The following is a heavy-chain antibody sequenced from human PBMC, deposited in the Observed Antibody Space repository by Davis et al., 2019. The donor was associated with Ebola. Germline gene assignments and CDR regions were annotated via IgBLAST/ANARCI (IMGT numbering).Heavy chain of an antibody. Sequence: GESLKISCAASEFTFSSYAMSWVRQAPGKGLEWVSAISGSGGGTYYADSVKGRFTISRDNSKNTLCLQMNSLRAEDTAVYYCASARGGSSGSRGMDVWGQGTTVTVSS. CDR2: ISGSGGGT. CDR3: ASARGGSSGSRGMDV. V-gene: IGHV3-23*01. D-gene: IGHD6-25*01. J-gene: IGHJ6*02. CDR1: EFTFSSYA.